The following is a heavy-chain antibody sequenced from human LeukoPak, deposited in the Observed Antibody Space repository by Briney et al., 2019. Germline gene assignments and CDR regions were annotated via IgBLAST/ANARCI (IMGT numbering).Heavy chain of an antibody. V-gene: IGHV4-38-2*02. D-gene: IGHD3-3*01. CDR2: IYHSGST. CDR1: GYSISSGYY. J-gene: IGHJ3*02. CDR3: ARSRFLEWLVHDAFDI. Sequence: SETLSLTCTVSGYSISSGYYWGWIRQTPGKGLEWIGSIYHSGSTYYNPSLKSRVNISVDTSKNQFSLKLSSVTAADTAVYYCARSRFLEWLVHDAFDIWGQGTMVTVSS.